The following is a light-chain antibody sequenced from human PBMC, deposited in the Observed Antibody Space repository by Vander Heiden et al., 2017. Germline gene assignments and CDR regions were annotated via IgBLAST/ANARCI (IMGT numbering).Light chain of an antibody. CDR2: EVS. J-gene: IGLJ2*01. V-gene: IGLV2-14*01. CDR3: RAYTSSSTFVV. CDR1: TRDVGGYNY. Sequence: QPALTQPAPLSWSPGQSLTISRPGPTRDVGGYNYVPWYQQQPGKAPKLMIYEVSNRPSGVSNRFSGSKSGNTASLTICGVEAEDEADYYCRAYTSSSTFVVFGGGTKLTVL.